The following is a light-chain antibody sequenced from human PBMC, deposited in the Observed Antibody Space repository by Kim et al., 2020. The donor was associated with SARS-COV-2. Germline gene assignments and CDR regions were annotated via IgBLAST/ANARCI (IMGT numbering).Light chain of an antibody. V-gene: IGLV3-19*01. CDR2: GKN. CDR1: SLRSYY. CDR3: NSRDSSGNVV. Sequence: VALGQTFRITCQGASLRSYYASWYQQKPGQAPVLVIYGKNNRPSGIPDRLSGSSSGNTDSLTITGAQAEDEADYYCNSRDSSGNVVFGGGTQLTVL. J-gene: IGLJ2*01.